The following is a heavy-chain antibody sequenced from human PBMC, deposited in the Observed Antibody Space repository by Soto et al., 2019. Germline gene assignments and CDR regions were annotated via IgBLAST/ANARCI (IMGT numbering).Heavy chain of an antibody. J-gene: IGHJ6*02. CDR1: GYTFTGYY. V-gene: IGHV1-2*04. CDR3: ARGRLVGGYYYYGMDV. CDR2: INPNSGGT. Sequence: ASVKVSCKASGYTFTGYYMHWVRQAPGRGLEWMGWINPNSGGTNYAQKFQGWVTMTRDTSISTAYMELSRLRSDDTAVYYCARGRLVGGYYYYGMDVWGQGTTVTVSS. D-gene: IGHD2-8*02.